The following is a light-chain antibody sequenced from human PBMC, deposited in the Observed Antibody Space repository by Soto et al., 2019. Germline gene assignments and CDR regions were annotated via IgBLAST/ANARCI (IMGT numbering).Light chain of an antibody. V-gene: IGLV2-11*01. CDR1: SNDVGGYDY. Sequence: QSVLTQPRSVSGSPGQSVTISCTGTSNDVGGYDYVSWYQQYPGKAPTYILYDVTKRPSGVPDRFYGSKSGNTASLTISGIQADDEADYYCCSYAGNYTFFGGGTKVTVL. CDR2: DVT. CDR3: CSYAGNYTF. J-gene: IGLJ2*01.